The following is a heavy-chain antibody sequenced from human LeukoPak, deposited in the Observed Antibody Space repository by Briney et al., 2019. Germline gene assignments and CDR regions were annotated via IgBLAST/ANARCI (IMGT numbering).Heavy chain of an antibody. CDR3: AREGGSDWYSGWFDP. CDR1: GFTFSSYW. J-gene: IGHJ5*02. CDR2: IKKDGSEK. V-gene: IGHV3-7*01. D-gene: IGHD6-19*01. Sequence: GGSLRLSCTASGFTFSSYWMSSVRPAPGKGLEWVAHIKKDGSEKKYVDSVRGRFIISRDNAKNSLYLQMNSLRAEDTALYYCAREGGSDWYSGWFDPWGQGTLVTVSS.